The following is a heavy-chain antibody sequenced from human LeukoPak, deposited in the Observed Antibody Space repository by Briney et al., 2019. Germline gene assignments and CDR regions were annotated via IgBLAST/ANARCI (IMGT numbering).Heavy chain of an antibody. D-gene: IGHD1-7*01. Sequence: SGGSLRLSCAASGFTFSDYYMSWIRQAPGKGLEWVSGIHWNDGSTSYADSVKGRFTISRDNAKNSLFLQMNSLRAEDTALYYCARRYNWNYAIDYWGQGTLVTVSS. CDR3: ARRYNWNYAIDY. J-gene: IGHJ4*02. CDR2: IHWNDGST. CDR1: GFTFSDYY. V-gene: IGHV3-20*04.